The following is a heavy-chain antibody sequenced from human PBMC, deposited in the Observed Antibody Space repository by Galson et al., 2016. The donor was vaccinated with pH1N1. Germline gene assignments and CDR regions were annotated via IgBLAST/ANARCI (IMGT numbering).Heavy chain of an antibody. CDR3: ARGFSGYDRLEYYPNGMDV. Sequence: SVKVSCKASGGTFTNYAINWVRQAPGQGLEWMGGLIPILGTPEYAQTLQGRVTITADENTNTAYMEMSSLRAEDTGVYYCARGFSGYDRLEYYPNGMDVWGQGTPVTVSS. J-gene: IGHJ6*02. D-gene: IGHD5-12*01. V-gene: IGHV1-69*13. CDR2: LIPILGTP. CDR1: GGTFTNYA.